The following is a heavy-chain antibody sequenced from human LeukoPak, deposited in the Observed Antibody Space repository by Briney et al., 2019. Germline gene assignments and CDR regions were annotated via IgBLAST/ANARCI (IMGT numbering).Heavy chain of an antibody. CDR2: IRYDGSNK. V-gene: IGHV3-30*02. CDR3: AKGTTNYDFWSGPPGD. CDR1: GFTFSSYG. D-gene: IGHD3-3*01. J-gene: IGHJ4*02. Sequence: GGSLRLSCAASGFTFSSYGMHWVRQAPGKGLEWVAFIRYDGSNKYYADSVKGRFTISRDNSKNTLYLQMNSLRAEDTAVYYCAKGTTNYDFWSGPPGDWGQGTLVTVSS.